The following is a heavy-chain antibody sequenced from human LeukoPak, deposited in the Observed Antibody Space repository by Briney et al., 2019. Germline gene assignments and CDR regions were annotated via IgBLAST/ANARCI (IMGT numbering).Heavy chain of an antibody. CDR2: ISGSGGST. CDR3: AEISGPRPPDGYYMDV. J-gene: IGHJ6*03. V-gene: IGHV3-23*01. D-gene: IGHD5-12*01. Sequence: PGGSLRLSRAASGFTFSSYAMSWVRQAPGKGLEWVSAISGSGGSTYYADSVKGRFTISRDNSKNTLYLQMNSLRAEDKAVYYCAEISGPRPPDGYYMDVWRKGTTVTVCS. CDR1: GFTFSSYA.